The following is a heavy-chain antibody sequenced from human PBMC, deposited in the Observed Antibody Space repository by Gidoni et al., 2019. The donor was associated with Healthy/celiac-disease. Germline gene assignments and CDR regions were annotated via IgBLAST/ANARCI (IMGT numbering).Heavy chain of an antibody. CDR1: GFTFSRYS. V-gene: IGHV3-21*06. CDR3: ARDGGARWEVVPAASIDY. J-gene: IGHJ4*02. D-gene: IGHD2-2*01. Sequence: EVQLVESGGGLVKPGGSLRLSCAASGFTFSRYSMNWVRQAPGKGLEWVSSISSSSSYIYYADSGQGRFTIFRDNANNSLYLQRNSLRAEDTAVYYCARDGGARWEVVPAASIDYLGQGTLVTVSS. CDR2: ISSSSSYI.